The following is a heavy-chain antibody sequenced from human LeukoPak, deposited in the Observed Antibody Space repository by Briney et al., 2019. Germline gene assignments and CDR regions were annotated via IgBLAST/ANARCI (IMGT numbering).Heavy chain of an antibody. J-gene: IGHJ6*03. CDR2: IIPIFGTA. Sequence: GSSGKVSCKASGGTFSSYAISWVRQAPGQGLEWMGGIIPIFGTANYAQKFQGRVTITADESTSTAYMELSSLRSEDTAVYYCARDRENDFWSGYPDYYYMDVWGKGTTVTVSS. V-gene: IGHV1-69*01. CDR1: GGTFSSYA. CDR3: ARDRENDFWSGYPDYYYMDV. D-gene: IGHD3-3*01.